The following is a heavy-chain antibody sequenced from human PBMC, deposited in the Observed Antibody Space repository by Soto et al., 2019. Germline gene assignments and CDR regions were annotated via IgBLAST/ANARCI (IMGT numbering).Heavy chain of an antibody. D-gene: IGHD5-12*01. Sequence: PGASLKISCKGSGYSFISYWIGWVRQMPGKGLERMGIIYPGDSDTRYSPSFQGQVTISADKSISTAYLQWSSLKASDTAMYYCARSLRRDGYNTHFDYWGQGTLVTVSS. CDR2: IYPGDSDT. J-gene: IGHJ4*02. V-gene: IGHV5-51*01. CDR1: GYSFISYW. CDR3: ARSLRRDGYNTHFDY.